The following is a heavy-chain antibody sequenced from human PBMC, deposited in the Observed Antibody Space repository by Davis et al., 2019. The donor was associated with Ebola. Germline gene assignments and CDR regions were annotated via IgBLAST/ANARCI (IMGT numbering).Heavy chain of an antibody. D-gene: IGHD6-13*01. CDR2: ISDDGDTK. J-gene: IGHJ4*02. Sequence: GESLKISCAASGFTFSSYAMHWVRQAPGKGLELVALISDDGDTKYYADAVKGRFTISRDSSKNTLNLQMDTLRPEDSAVYYCATAPTGRIAAAVLRFDYWGQGTLVTVSS. CDR1: GFTFSSYA. V-gene: IGHV3-30-3*01. CDR3: ATAPTGRIAAAVLRFDY.